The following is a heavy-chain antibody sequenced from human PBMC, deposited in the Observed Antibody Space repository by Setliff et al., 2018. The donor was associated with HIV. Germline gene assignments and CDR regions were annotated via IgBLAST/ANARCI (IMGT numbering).Heavy chain of an antibody. V-gene: IGHV4-39*01. J-gene: IGHJ3*02. CDR3: ARSKTFYDFWGGYYTHGAFKI. CDR2: IFYSGIT. CDR1: GGSFTSRSYY. D-gene: IGHD3-3*01. Sequence: SETLSLTCTVSGGSFTSRSYYWCWIRQPPGKGLEWIGSIFYSGITYYNPSLKSRVTISVDTSKNQFSLNLTSVTAADTAVYYCARSKTFYDFWGGYYTHGAFKIWGLGTMVTVSS.